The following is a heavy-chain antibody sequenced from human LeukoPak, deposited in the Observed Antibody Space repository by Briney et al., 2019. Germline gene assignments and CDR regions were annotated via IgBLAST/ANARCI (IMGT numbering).Heavy chain of an antibody. J-gene: IGHJ4*02. CDR2: MNPNSGNT. CDR3: ARTRVDWYGGLLDY. V-gene: IGHV1-8*02. D-gene: IGHD3-9*01. CDR1: GYTLTGYY. Sequence: ASVKVSCKASGYTLTGYYMHWVRQAPGQGLEWMGWMNPNSGNTGYAQKFQGSVTMTRNISISTAYMELNNLRSDDTAVYYCARTRVDWYGGLLDYWGQGSLVTVSS.